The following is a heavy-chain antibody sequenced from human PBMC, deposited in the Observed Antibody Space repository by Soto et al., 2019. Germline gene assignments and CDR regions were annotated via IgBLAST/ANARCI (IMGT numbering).Heavy chain of an antibody. V-gene: IGHV1-69*13. CDR1: GGTFSSYA. J-gene: IGHJ6*02. CDR3: ATGGVFGVVITPYYYYGMDV. D-gene: IGHD3-3*01. Sequence: SVKVSCKASGGTFSSYAITWVRQAPGQGLEWMGGIIPIFGTANYAQKFQGRVTITADESTSTAYMELSSLRSEDTAVYYCATGGVFGVVITPYYYYGMDVWGQGTTVTVSS. CDR2: IIPIFGTA.